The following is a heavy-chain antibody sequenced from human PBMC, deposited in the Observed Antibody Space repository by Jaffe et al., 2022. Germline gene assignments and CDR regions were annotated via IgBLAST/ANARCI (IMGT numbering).Heavy chain of an antibody. D-gene: IGHD2-15*01. CDR2: ISWNSGSI. J-gene: IGHJ4*02. CDR1: GFTFDDYA. CDR3: AKTVCSGGSCFLDY. V-gene: IGHV3-9*01. Sequence: EVQLVESGGGLVQPGRSLRLSCAASGFTFDDYAMHWVRQAPGKGLEWVSGISWNSGSIGYADSVKGRFTISRDNAKNSLYLQMNSLRAEDTALYYCAKTVCSGGSCFLDYWGQGTLVTVSS.